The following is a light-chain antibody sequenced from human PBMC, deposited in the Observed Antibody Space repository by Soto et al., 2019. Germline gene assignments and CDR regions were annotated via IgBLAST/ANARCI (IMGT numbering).Light chain of an antibody. CDR1: ESVHRN. CDR2: YAS. V-gene: IGKV3-15*01. CDR3: QHYSNWPPT. J-gene: IGKJ3*01. Sequence: EVVMTQSPATLSVSPGERVTLSCRASESVHRNLAWYQQKPGQGPSLLIYYASTRATGVPDRFTGSGSGTDFTLTISSLQSEDFGVYHCQHYSNWPPTFGRGTTVVIK.